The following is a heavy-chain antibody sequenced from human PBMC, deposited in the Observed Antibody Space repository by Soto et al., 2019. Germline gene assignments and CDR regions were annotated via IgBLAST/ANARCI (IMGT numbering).Heavy chain of an antibody. V-gene: IGHV3-48*01. CDR1: EFAFSGYT. D-gene: IGHD5-18*01. CDR2: ISSPSTST. CDR3: ARVGAMVTLLSYYNAMDV. J-gene: IGHJ6*02. Sequence: EVQLVESGGGLVRPGGSLRLSCAASEFAFSGYTMPWVRQAPGRGLEWISYISSPSTSTFYADSVKGRFTTSRDNAKDSLYLQMNNLKADDTAVYYCARVGAMVTLLSYYNAMDVWGQGTTVIVSS.